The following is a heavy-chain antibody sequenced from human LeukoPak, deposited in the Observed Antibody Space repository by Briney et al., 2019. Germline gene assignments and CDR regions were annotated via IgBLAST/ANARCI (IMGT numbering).Heavy chain of an antibody. D-gene: IGHD3-16*02. CDR3: ARRTFGGVIAY. J-gene: IGHJ4*02. Sequence: GSLRLSCAASGFTFSTFAMIWVRQPPGKGLEWIGEINHSGSTNYSPSLKSRVTLSVDTSKNQFSLRLGSVTAADTAVYYCARRTFGGVIAYWGQGTLVTVSS. CDR1: GFTFSTFA. V-gene: IGHV4-34*01. CDR2: INHSGST.